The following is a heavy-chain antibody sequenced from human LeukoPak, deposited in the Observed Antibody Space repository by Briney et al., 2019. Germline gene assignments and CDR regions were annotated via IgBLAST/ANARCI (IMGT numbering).Heavy chain of an antibody. D-gene: IGHD2-15*01. CDR2: ISYDGSNK. CDR3: ARDIAVVAAHNAFDI. Sequence: GRSLRLSCAASGFTFSSYAMHWVRQAPGKGLEWVAVISYDGSNKYYTDSVKGRSTISRDNSKNTLYLQMNSLRAEDTAVYYCARDIAVVAAHNAFDIWGQGTMVTVSS. V-gene: IGHV3-30*04. CDR1: GFTFSSYA. J-gene: IGHJ3*02.